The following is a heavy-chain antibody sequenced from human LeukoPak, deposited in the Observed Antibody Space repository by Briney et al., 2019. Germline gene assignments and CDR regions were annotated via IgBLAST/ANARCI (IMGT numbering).Heavy chain of an antibody. CDR1: GFTFSSYA. J-gene: IGHJ1*01. Sequence: PGRSLRLSCAASGFTFSSYAMHWVRQAPGKGLEWVAVISYDGSNKYYADSVKGRFTISRDNSKNTLYLQMNSLRAEDTAVYYCAREVEYSAEYFQHWGQGTLVTVSS. CDR3: AREVEYSAEYFQH. V-gene: IGHV3-30*04. CDR2: ISYDGSNK. D-gene: IGHD2-15*01.